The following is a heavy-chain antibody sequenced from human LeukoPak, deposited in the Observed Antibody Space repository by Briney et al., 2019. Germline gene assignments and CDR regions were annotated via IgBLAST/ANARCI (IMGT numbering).Heavy chain of an antibody. Sequence: GGSLRLSCAASGFTFSSYGMHWVRQPPGKGLEWVGFVSYDGSKKFYADFVKGRFSISRDNSKNTLYVQMNSLGAEDTALYYCAKLGFDSSGSHSLVDYWGQGTPVTVSS. J-gene: IGHJ4*02. CDR2: VSYDGSKK. CDR1: GFTFSSYG. V-gene: IGHV3-30*18. D-gene: IGHD3-22*01. CDR3: AKLGFDSSGSHSLVDY.